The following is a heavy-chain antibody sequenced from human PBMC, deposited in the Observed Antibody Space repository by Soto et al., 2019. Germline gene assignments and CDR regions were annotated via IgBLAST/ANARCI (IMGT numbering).Heavy chain of an antibody. CDR1: VFTFSYYS. D-gene: IGHD2-21*01. Sequence: PGGSLRLSCAASVFTFSYYSMTWVRQSPGRGLEWVSSISSSTTYISYADSVRGRFTISRDNAKNSLYLQMSSLRADDTAVYYCARDPVGVDSTFFFDSWGQGTLVTVSS. J-gene: IGHJ4*02. V-gene: IGHV3-21*01. CDR3: ARDPVGVDSTFFFDS. CDR2: ISSSTTYI.